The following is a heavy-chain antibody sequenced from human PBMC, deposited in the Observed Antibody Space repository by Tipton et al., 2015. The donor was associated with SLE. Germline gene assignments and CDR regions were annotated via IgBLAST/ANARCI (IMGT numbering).Heavy chain of an antibody. J-gene: IGHJ5*02. CDR2: INHSGST. CDR1: GGSFSAYY. V-gene: IGHV4-34*01. Sequence: TLSLTCAVYGGSFSAYYWSWIRQPPGKGLEWIGEINHSGSTNYNPSLKSRVTISGDTSKTHFSLKLSSVTAADPAVYYCSRGMLATPWGQETLVPVSS. CDR3: SRGMLATP. D-gene: IGHD3-16*01.